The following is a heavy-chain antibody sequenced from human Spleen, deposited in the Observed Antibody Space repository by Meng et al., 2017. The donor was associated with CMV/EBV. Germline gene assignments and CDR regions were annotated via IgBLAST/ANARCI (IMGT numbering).Heavy chain of an antibody. J-gene: IGHJ6*02. V-gene: IGHV1-2*02. CDR3: ARFYRASPMDV. Sequence: ASVKVSCKASGYTFTGYYLHWVRQAPGQGLEWMGWINPNSGDTNYAQKFQGRVTMTRNTSISTAYMELSSLRSEDTAVYYCARFYRASPMDVWGQGTTVTVSS. D-gene: IGHD2/OR15-2a*01. CDR1: GYTFTGYY. CDR2: INPNSGDT.